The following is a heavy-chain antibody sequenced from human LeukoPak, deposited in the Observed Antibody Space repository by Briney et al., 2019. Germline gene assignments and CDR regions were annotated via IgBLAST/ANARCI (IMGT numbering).Heavy chain of an antibody. V-gene: IGHV4-34*01. CDR2: INHSGST. Sequence: SETLSLTCTVYGGSFSGYYWSWIRQPPGKGLEWIGEINHSGSTNYNPSLKSRVTISVDTSKNQFSLKLSSVTAADTAVYYCARVPDLGYWGQGTLVTVPS. CDR1: GGSFSGYY. CDR3: ARVPDLGY. J-gene: IGHJ4*02.